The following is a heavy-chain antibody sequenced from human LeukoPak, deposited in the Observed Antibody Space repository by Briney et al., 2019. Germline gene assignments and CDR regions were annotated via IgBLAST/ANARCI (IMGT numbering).Heavy chain of an antibody. J-gene: IGHJ4*02. CDR3: AKDHYDILTGYYSGY. V-gene: IGHV3-23*01. Sequence: GGSLRLSCAASGFTFSSYAMSWVRQAPEKGLEWVSAISGSGGSTYYADSVKGRFTISRDNSKNTLYLQMNSLRAEDTAVYYCAKDHYDILTGYYSGYWGQGTLVTVSS. CDR1: GFTFSSYA. D-gene: IGHD3-9*01. CDR2: ISGSGGST.